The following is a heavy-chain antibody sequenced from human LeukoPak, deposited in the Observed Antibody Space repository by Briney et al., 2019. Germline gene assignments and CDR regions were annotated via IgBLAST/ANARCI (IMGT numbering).Heavy chain of an antibody. CDR2: IKSLAAGGTT. J-gene: IGHJ4*02. CDR3: THDSSGYYSLHS. V-gene: IGHV3-15*01. CDR1: GLTSRDAW. Sequence: GRSLRLSCALSGLTSRDAWMSWARQAPGKGLESIGRIKSLAAGGTTDYAAPVKGRFTISRVDSKNTVYLQMNSLKTEDTAMYYCTHDSSGYYSLHSWGQGTLVTVSS. D-gene: IGHD3-22*01.